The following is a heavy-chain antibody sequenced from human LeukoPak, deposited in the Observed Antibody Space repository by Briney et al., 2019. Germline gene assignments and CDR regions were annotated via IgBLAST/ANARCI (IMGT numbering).Heavy chain of an antibody. V-gene: IGHV3-30*18. D-gene: IGHD3-22*01. CDR1: GFPFSIFG. Sequence: SLRLSFAASGFPFSIFGIHWVRPAPGKGLEWVAAISPDGKKDYYTESVRGRFTVSRDNSYNMIYLQMNSLRGEDSAVYYCAKINNYDDYWGQGTLVTVSS. J-gene: IGHJ4*02. CDR3: AKINNYDDY. CDR2: ISPDGKKD.